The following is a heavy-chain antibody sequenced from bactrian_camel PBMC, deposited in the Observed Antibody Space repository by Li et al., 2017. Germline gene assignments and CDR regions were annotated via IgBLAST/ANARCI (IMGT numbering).Heavy chain of an antibody. Sequence: HVQLVESGGGSVQAGGSLRLSCAISGYDFSRCAMAWYRQAPGAEREWVSTIRSDGTTSYVDSVKDRFTISEDNAKTTLYLQMNALQNDDTAVYYCVAMDPICTLAMRRGQGTQVTVS. J-gene: IGHJ4*01. CDR2: IRSDGTT. V-gene: IGHV3S53*01. D-gene: IGHD3*01. CDR1: GYDFSRCA. CDR3: VAMDPICTLAMR.